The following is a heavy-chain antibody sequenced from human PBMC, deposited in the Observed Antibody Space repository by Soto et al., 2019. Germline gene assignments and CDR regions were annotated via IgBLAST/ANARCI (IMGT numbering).Heavy chain of an antibody. V-gene: IGHV4-31*03. D-gene: IGHD3-10*02. J-gene: IGHJ1*01. Sequence: QVQLQESGPGLVKASQTLSLTCNVSGGSISSGGYYWTWIRQHPGKGLEWIGNIHHSGSTFYNPSHKSRVSIAVDTTKNPLSLKLTSVTAGDTAVYFCVRGVLSWGQGTLVTVSS. CDR3: VRGVLS. CDR1: GGSISSGGYY. CDR2: IHHSGST.